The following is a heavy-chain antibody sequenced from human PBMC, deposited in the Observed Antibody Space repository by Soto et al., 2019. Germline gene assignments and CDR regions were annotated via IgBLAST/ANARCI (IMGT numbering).Heavy chain of an antibody. D-gene: IGHD2-2*01. V-gene: IGHV1-2*04. Sequence: GASVKVSCKASGYTFTGYYMHWVRQAPGQGLEWMGWINPNSGGTNYAQKFQGWVTMTRDTSISTAYMELSRLRSDDTAVYYCAREWVVPAARDYYYGMDVWGQGTTVTVSS. CDR1: GYTFTGYY. CDR2: INPNSGGT. CDR3: AREWVVPAARDYYYGMDV. J-gene: IGHJ6*02.